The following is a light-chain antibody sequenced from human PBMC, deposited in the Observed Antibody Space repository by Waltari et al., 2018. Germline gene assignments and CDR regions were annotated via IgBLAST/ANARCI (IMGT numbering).Light chain of an antibody. J-gene: IGLJ1*01. V-gene: IGLV3-19*01. CDR1: SLRPSF. CDR3: YSRNSDDFTYV. Sequence: SSELSQDPTVSVALGQAVNITCQGDSLRPSFVSWYQQKPGQAHVLVSYGQNKRPSGIPDRFSGSRSGNTASLTIAGAEAADEADYYCYSRNSDDFTYVFGTGTKLTVL. CDR2: GQN.